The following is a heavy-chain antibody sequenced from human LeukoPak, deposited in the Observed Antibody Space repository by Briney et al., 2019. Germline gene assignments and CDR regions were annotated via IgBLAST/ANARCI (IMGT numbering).Heavy chain of an antibody. CDR3: ACLPYCSSTSCSDY. Sequence: SETLSLTCTVSGGSISSGGYYWSWIRQHPGKGLEWIGYIYYSGSTYYNPSLKSRVTISVDTSKNQFSLKLSSVTAADTAVYYCACLPYCSSTSCSDYWGQGTLVTASS. J-gene: IGHJ4*02. D-gene: IGHD2-2*01. CDR1: GGSISSGGYY. CDR2: IYYSGST. V-gene: IGHV4-31*03.